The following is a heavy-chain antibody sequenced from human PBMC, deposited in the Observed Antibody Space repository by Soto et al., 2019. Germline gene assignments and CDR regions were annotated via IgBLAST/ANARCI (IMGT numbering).Heavy chain of an antibody. V-gene: IGHV1-69*02. CDR2: IIPILGIA. D-gene: IGHD6-19*01. Sequence: QVQLVQSGAEVKKPGSSVKVSCKASGGTFSSYTISWVGQAPGQGLEWMGRIIPILGIANYAQKFQGRVTITADKSTSTAYMELSRLRSEDTAVYYCARWRGAVANTNWFDPWGQGTLVTVSS. J-gene: IGHJ5*02. CDR1: GGTFSSYT. CDR3: ARWRGAVANTNWFDP.